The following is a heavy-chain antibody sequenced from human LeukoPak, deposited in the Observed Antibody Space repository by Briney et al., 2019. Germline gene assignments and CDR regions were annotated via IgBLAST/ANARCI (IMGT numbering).Heavy chain of an antibody. CDR1: GGTFSSYA. CDR2: IIPIFGTA. J-gene: IGHJ6*03. Sequence: SVKVSCKASGGTFSSYAISWVRQAPGQGLEWMGGIIPIFGTANYAQKFQGRVTITTDESTSTAYMELSSLRSEDTAVYYCARGPWELPSDYYYYCYMDVWGKGTTVTVSS. V-gene: IGHV1-69*05. D-gene: IGHD1-26*01. CDR3: ARGPWELPSDYYYYCYMDV.